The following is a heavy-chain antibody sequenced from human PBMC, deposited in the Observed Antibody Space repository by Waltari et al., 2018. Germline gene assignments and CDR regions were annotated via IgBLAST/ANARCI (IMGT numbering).Heavy chain of an antibody. Sequence: EVQLVESGGGLVQLGGSLRLSCAASGFTFSSYGMNWVRQAAGKGLEWVSGISGSGGNTYYADSVKGRFTISRDNSKSTLSLQMNSVRADDTAVYYCARGAAYSRFDYWGQGTLVIVSS. CDR2: ISGSGGNT. J-gene: IGHJ4*02. D-gene: IGHD5-18*01. CDR3: ARGAAYSRFDY. V-gene: IGHV3-23*04. CDR1: GFTFSSYG.